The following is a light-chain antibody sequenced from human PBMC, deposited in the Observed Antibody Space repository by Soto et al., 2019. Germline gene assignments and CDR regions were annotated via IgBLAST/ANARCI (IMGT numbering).Light chain of an antibody. Sequence: QLVLTQPPSVSGAPGQTITISCTGSSSNIGAGYDVHWYQQLPGRAPKLLIYRNTQRPSGVPDRFSGSKSGASASLAISGLQSEDEADYYCASWDDSLDVVVFGGGTKLTVL. CDR2: RNT. CDR3: ASWDDSLDVVV. CDR1: SSNIGAGYD. J-gene: IGLJ2*01. V-gene: IGLV1-40*01.